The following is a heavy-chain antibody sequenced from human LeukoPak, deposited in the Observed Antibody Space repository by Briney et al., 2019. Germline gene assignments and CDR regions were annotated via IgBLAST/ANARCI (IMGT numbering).Heavy chain of an antibody. CDR3: ARDARSGSYNRFDP. D-gene: IGHD3-10*01. V-gene: IGHV3-66*01. CDR2: IYSGGGT. J-gene: IGHJ5*02. Sequence: GGSLRLSCAASGFTVSSNYMSWVRQAPGKGLEWVSVIYSGGGTYYADSVKGRFTISRDNSKNTLYLQMNSLRAEDTAVYYCARDARSGSYNRFDPWGQGTLVTVSS. CDR1: GFTVSSNY.